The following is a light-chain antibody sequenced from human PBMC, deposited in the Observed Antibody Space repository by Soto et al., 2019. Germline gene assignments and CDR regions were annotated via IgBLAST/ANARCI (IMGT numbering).Light chain of an antibody. Sequence: QSVLTQPASVSGSPGQSITISCTGTSSDVGGYKYVSWYQQDPGKAPKLMIYEVTNRPSGVSNRFSGSKSGNAASLTISGLQAEDEADYYCLSLTSSSTYIFGTGTKVTVL. CDR3: LSLTSSSTYI. CDR1: SSDVGGYKY. J-gene: IGLJ1*01. CDR2: EVT. V-gene: IGLV2-14*01.